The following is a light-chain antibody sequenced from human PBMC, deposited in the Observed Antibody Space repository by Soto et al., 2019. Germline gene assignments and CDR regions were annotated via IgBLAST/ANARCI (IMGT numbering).Light chain of an antibody. Sequence: QSVLTQPPSASGTPGQRVTISCSGSSSNIGSNYVYWYQQVPGTAPTLLIYRNNQQPSGVPDRFSGSKSGTSASLAISGLRSEDEADYYCAVWDDNLRVFGGGTKVTVL. CDR2: RNN. CDR1: SSNIGSNY. CDR3: AVWDDNLRV. J-gene: IGLJ3*02. V-gene: IGLV1-47*01.